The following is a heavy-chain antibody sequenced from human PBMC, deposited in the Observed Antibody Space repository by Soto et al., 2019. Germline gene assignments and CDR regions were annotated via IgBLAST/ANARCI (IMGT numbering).Heavy chain of an antibody. D-gene: IGHD6-19*01. Sequence: PXEXLKIYGKSSGYXFTSYWIVWVRQMTGKGLELMGIIYPGDSDTRYSPSFQGKVTISADKSISTAYLQWSSLKSSDTAMYYCARRYSSGWYDYWGQGTLGTVS. CDR3: ARRYSSGWYDY. J-gene: IGHJ4*02. CDR2: IYPGDSDT. CDR1: GYXFTSYW. V-gene: IGHV5-51*01.